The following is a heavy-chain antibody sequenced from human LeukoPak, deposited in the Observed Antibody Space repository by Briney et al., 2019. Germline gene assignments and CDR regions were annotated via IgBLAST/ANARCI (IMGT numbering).Heavy chain of an antibody. CDR2: IIPIFGTA. D-gene: IGHD4-17*01. Sequence: GASEKVSCKASGGIFSSYAISWVRQATGQWLEWMGGIIPIFGTANYAQKFQGRVTITADESTSTAYMELSSLRSEDTAVYYCARTVTTVYYFDYWGQGTLVTVSS. CDR3: ARTVTTVYYFDY. J-gene: IGHJ4*02. V-gene: IGHV1-69*13. CDR1: GGIFSSYA.